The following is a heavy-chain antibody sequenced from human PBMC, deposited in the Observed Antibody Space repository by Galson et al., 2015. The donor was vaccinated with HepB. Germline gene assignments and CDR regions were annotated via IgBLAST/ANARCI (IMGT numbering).Heavy chain of an antibody. CDR1: GFTFSSYA. CDR2: ISYDGSNK. D-gene: IGHD6-19*01. CDR3: ARGPQAVAGPVRGYFDY. V-gene: IGHV3-30-3*01. Sequence: SLRLSCAASGFTFSSYAMHWVRQAPGKGLEWVAVISYDGSNKYYADSVKGRFTISRDNSKNTLYLQMNSLRAEDTAVYYCARGPQAVAGPVRGYFDYWGQGTLVTVSS. J-gene: IGHJ4*02.